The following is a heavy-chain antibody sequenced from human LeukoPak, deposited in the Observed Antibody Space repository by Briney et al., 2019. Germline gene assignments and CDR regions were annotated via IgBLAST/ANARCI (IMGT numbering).Heavy chain of an antibody. D-gene: IGHD1-26*01. CDR1: GGSISSGSYY. Sequence: SQTLSLTCTVSGGSISSGSYYWSWIRQPAGKGLEWIGRIYTSGSTNYNPSLKSRVTISIDTSKNQLSLNLSSVTAADTAVYYCARGPVGPTDWFDPWGQGTLVTVSS. V-gene: IGHV4-61*02. CDR2: IYTSGST. J-gene: IGHJ5*02. CDR3: ARGPVGPTDWFDP.